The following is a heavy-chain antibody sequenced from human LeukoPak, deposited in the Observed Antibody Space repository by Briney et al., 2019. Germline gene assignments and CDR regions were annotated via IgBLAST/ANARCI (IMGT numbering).Heavy chain of an antibody. Sequence: GASVKVSCKASGGTFSSYTISWVRQAPGQGLEWMGRIIPILGIANYARKFQGRVTITADKSTSTAYMELSSLRSEDTAVYYCARDSSDYGDPQDAFDIWGQGTMVTVSS. CDR2: IIPILGIA. CDR3: ARDSSDYGDPQDAFDI. J-gene: IGHJ3*02. V-gene: IGHV1-69*04. CDR1: GGTFSSYT. D-gene: IGHD4-17*01.